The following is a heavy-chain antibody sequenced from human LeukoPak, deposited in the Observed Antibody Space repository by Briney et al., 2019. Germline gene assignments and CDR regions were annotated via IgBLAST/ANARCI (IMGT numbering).Heavy chain of an antibody. Sequence: GGSLRLSCAASGFTFSSYAMSWVRQAPGKGLEWVSAISGSGGSTYYADSVKGRFTISRDNSKNTLYLQMNSLRAEDTAVYYCARGGSQYSSSWGLDYWGQGTLVTVSS. CDR1: GFTFSSYA. V-gene: IGHV3-23*01. D-gene: IGHD6-13*01. CDR3: ARGGSQYSSSWGLDY. CDR2: ISGSGGST. J-gene: IGHJ4*02.